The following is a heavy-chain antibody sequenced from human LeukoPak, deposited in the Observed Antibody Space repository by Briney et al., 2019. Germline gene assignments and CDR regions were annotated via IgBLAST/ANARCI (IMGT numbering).Heavy chain of an antibody. CDR1: GGSISGYY. Sequence: SETLSLTCTVSGGSISGYYWSWIRQPPGKGLEWIGYIYNSGSTNYNPSLKSRVTISLDTSRNQFSLRLNSVTAADTAVYYCARDRSFGDSLNYYMDVWGKGTTVTVSS. D-gene: IGHD4-17*01. J-gene: IGHJ6*03. V-gene: IGHV4-59*01. CDR3: ARDRSFGDSLNYYMDV. CDR2: IYNSGST.